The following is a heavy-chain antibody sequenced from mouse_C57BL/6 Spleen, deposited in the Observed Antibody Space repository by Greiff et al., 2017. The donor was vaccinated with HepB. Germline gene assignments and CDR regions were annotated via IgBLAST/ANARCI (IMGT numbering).Heavy chain of an antibody. Sequence: QVQLQQPGAELVRPGSSVKLSCKASGYTFTSYWMDWVQQRPGQGLEWIGNIYPSDSETHYNQKFNDKATLTVDKTSSNAYMQLSSLTSEDSAVYYCARGTTVVANYFDYWGQGTTLTVSS. D-gene: IGHD1-1*01. V-gene: IGHV1-61*01. CDR1: GYTFTSYW. CDR3: ARGTTVVANYFDY. J-gene: IGHJ2*01. CDR2: IYPSDSET.